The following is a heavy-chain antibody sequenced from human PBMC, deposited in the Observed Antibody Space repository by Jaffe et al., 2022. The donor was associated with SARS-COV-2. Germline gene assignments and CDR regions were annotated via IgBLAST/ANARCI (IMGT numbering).Heavy chain of an antibody. CDR2: INHSGST. D-gene: IGHD6-13*01. J-gene: IGHJ6*03. CDR3: ARVHSSSRVMDV. V-gene: IGHV4-34*01. Sequence: QVQLQQWGAGLLKPSETLSLTCAVYGGSFSGYYWSWIRQPPGKGLEWIGEINHSGSTNYNPSLKSRVTISVDTSKNQFSLKLSSVTAADTAVYYCARVHSSSRVMDVWGKGTTVTVSS. CDR1: GGSFSGYY.